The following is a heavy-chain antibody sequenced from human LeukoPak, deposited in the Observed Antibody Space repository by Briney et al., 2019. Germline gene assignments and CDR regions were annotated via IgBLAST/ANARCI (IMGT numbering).Heavy chain of an antibody. J-gene: IGHJ6*03. CDR3: SREGRDYYDDLAVNPQGYYFYSTDV. CDR1: GGSVTNYY. V-gene: IGHV4-34*01. D-gene: IGHD3-3*01. Sequence: SETLSLTCALYGGSVTNYYWAWIRQSPGKGLEWIGEISHSGDTNYNPSLKSRVTISLDTSTNQFSLKVRSVTAADTAVYYCSREGRDYYDDLAVNPQGYYFYSTDVWVNGTTVTVSS. CDR2: ISHSGDT.